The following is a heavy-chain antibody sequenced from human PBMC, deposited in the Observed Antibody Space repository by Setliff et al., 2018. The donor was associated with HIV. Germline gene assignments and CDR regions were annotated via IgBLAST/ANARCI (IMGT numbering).Heavy chain of an antibody. CDR3: ARPHSGRGGGAYFDP. D-gene: IGHD6-19*01. CDR2: ILDGQVT. V-gene: IGHV4-39*01. J-gene: IGHJ5*02. Sequence: SETLSLTCTVSGGSVTSGHYYWGGIRQAPGKGLEWIGNILDGQVTFVNPSLRGRVTSSVDASKNQVSLKLRSVTAADSAVYHWARPHSGRGGGAYFDPWGQGILVTVSS. CDR1: GGSVTSGHYY.